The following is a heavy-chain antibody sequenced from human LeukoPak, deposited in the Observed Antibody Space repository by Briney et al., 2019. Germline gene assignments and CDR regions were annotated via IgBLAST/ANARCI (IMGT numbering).Heavy chain of an antibody. Sequence: SETLSLTCTVSGGSISSYYWSWTRQPTGKGLEWIVYIYYSGSTNFNPSLKSRVTMSVDTSKKQFSLKLSSVIAADTAVYYCARGSHGYYYGMDVWGQGTTVTVSS. CDR1: GGSISSYY. J-gene: IGHJ6*02. CDR2: IYYSGST. CDR3: ARGSHGYYYGMDV. D-gene: IGHD1-26*01. V-gene: IGHV4-59*01.